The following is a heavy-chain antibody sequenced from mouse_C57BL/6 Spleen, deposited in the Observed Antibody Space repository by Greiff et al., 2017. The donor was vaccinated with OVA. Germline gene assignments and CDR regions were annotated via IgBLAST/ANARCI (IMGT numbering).Heavy chain of an antibody. D-gene: IGHD2-4*01. V-gene: IGHV1-26*01. CDR3: ARDDYDY. J-gene: IGHJ2*01. Sequence: VQLQQSGPELVKPGASVKISCKASGYTFTDYYMNWVKQSHGKSLEWIGDINPNNGGTSYNPKLKGKATFTVDKSASTAYMELRSRTSEDSAVYYCARDDYDYWGQGTTLTVSS. CDR1: GYTFTDYY. CDR2: INPNNGGT.